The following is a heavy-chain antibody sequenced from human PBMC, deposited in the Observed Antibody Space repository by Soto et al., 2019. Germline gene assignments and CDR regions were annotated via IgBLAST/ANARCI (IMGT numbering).Heavy chain of an antibody. CDR1: GGSFSDYI. CDR2: INHSGSA. V-gene: IGHV4-34*01. J-gene: IGHJ4*02. CDR3: ARGLISGSHYSGGWYYFDS. D-gene: IGHD1-26*01. Sequence: PSETLSLTCDVYGGSFSDYIWTWIRQTPGKGLQWIGQINHSGSANYNPSLKSRVTISVHTSSSQFSLELSSVTAADTTVYYCARGLISGSHYSGGWYYFDSWGQGTQDT.